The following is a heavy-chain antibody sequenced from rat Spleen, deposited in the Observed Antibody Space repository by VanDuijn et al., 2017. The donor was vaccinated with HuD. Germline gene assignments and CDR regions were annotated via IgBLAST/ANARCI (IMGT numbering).Heavy chain of an antibody. Sequence: QVQLKESGPGLVQPSQTLSLTCTVSGFSLSNYGVIWVRQPTGKGLEWMGVIWTNGNTDYNSALNSRLSISRDTSKSQVFLKMNSLQTGDTAMYFCARGGYGSYIYGFFDFWGPGTMVTVSS. CDR3: ARGGYGSYIYGFFDF. CDR1: GFSLSNYG. J-gene: IGHJ1*01. CDR2: IWTNGNT. D-gene: IGHD1-3*01. V-gene: IGHV2-13*01.